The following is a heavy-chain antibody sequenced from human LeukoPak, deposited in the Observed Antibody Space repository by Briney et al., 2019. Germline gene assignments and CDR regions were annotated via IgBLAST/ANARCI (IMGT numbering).Heavy chain of an antibody. CDR2: IYYSGST. CDR3: ASLYSSSWYKWFDP. D-gene: IGHD6-13*01. CDR1: GGSISSSSYY. V-gene: IGHV4-39*07. Sequence: PSETLSLTCTVSGGSISSSSYYWGWIRQPPGKGLEWIGSIYYSGSTYYNPSLKSRVTISVDTSKNQFSLKLSSVTAADTAVYYCASLYSSSWYKWFDPWGQGTLVTVSS. J-gene: IGHJ5*02.